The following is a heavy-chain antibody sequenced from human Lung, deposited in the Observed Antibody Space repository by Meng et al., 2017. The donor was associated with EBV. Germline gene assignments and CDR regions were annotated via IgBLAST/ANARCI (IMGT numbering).Heavy chain of an antibody. J-gene: IGHJ4*02. CDR2: INHSGST. CDR3: ARGRGYGDYGSLY. V-gene: IGHV4-34*01. Sequence: QVELEHGGAGVLKPSETLSLTCAGYGGSCSGYYWSWIRQPPGKGLEWIGEINHSGSTNYNPSLKSRVTISVDTSKNQFSLRLSSVTAADTAVYYCARGRGYGDYGSLYWGQGTLVTVSS. CDR1: GGSCSGYY. D-gene: IGHD4-17*01.